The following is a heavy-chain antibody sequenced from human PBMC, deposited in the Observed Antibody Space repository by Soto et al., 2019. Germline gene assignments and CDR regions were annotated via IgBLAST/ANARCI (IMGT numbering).Heavy chain of an antibody. J-gene: IGHJ4*02. D-gene: IGHD3-9*01. CDR1: GFTFSSYA. CDR3: ANADLRYFDWLLDGYFDY. V-gene: IGHV3-23*01. CDR2: ISGSGGST. Sequence: EVQLLESGGGLVQPGGSLRLSCAASGFTFSSYAMSWVRQAPGKGLEWVSAISGSGGSTYYADSVKGRFTISRDNSKNTLYLQMNSLRAEDTAVYYCANADLRYFDWLLDGYFDYGGKGTLVTVSS.